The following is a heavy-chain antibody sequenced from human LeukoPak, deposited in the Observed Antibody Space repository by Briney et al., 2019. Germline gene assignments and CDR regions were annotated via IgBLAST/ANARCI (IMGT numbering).Heavy chain of an antibody. D-gene: IGHD1-1*01. V-gene: IGHV1-46*01. J-gene: IGHJ4*02. Sequence: ASVKVSCKASGYTFTSYYIHWVRQAPGQGLEWMGIIDPSGGSTSYAQKFQGRVTMTRDTSTSTVYMELSSLRSEDTPVYCCAKDNTSTGPFDYWRQGTLVSVSS. CDR2: IDPSGGST. CDR3: AKDNTSTGPFDY. CDR1: GYTFTSYY.